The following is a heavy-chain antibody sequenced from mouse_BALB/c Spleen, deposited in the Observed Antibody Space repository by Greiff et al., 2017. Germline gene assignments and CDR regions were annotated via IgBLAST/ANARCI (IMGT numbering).Heavy chain of an antibody. J-gene: IGHJ4*01. Sequence: VQLVESGPELVKPGASVKMSCKASGYTFTDYVISWVKQRTGQGLEWIGEIYPGSGSTYYNEKFKGKATLTADKSSNTAYMQLSSLTSEDSAVYFCARGGYSYAMDYWGQGTSVTVSS. CDR3: ARGGYSYAMDY. D-gene: IGHD2-14*01. CDR1: GYTFTDYV. V-gene: IGHV1-77*01. CDR2: IYPGSGST.